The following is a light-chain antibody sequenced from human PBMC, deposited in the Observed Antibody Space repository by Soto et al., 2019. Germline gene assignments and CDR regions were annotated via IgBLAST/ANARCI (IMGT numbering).Light chain of an antibody. Sequence: QSVLTQLRSVSGSPGLSVTISCTGTSSDVGGYNYVSWYQQYQGKARTLIIYNVGTRRLGVPGRFSGSKSGNTASLTISGLQAEDEAQYYCCSYAGSYTFVCGSGTKVTVL. CDR2: NVG. CDR1: SSDVGGYNY. J-gene: IGLJ1*01. V-gene: IGLV2-11*01. CDR3: CSYAGSYTFV.